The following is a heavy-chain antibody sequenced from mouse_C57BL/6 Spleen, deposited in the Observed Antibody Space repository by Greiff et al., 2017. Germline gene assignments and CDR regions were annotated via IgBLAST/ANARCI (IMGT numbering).Heavy chain of an antibody. J-gene: IGHJ4*01. CDR3: ARGSSGYEAMDY. Sequence: QVQLQQLGAELVMPGASVKLSCKASGYTFTSYWMPWVKQRPGQGLEWIGEIDPSDSYTNYNQKFKGKSTLTVDKSSSTAYMQLSSLTSEDSAVYYCARGSSGYEAMDYWGQGTSVTVSS. CDR2: IDPSDSYT. V-gene: IGHV1-69*01. D-gene: IGHD3-2*02. CDR1: GYTFTSYW.